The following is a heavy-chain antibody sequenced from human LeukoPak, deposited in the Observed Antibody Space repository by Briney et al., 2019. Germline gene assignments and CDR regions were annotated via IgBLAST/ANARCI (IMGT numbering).Heavy chain of an antibody. D-gene: IGHD3-10*01. V-gene: IGHV3-23*01. J-gene: IGHJ4*02. CDR3: AMYGSGRITNY. CDR1: GFTFSSYA. CDR2: ISGSGVDT. Sequence: SGGSLRLSCAASGFTFSSYAMSWVRQAPGKGLEWVSGISGSGVDTYYADSVKGRFTISRDNSKNTLYLQMNSLGGDDTAVYYCAMYGSGRITNYWGQGTLVTVSS.